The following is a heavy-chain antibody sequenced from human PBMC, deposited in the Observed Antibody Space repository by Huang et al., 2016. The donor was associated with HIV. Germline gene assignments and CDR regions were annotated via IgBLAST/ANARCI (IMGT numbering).Heavy chain of an antibody. J-gene: IGHJ4*02. Sequence: EVQLVESGGGLVQPGGSLRLSCAASGFTFSTFWMSWVRQAPGKGLEGVAKLKEDGSEKYYVDSVRGRFTISRDNAKNSLYLQMNSLRAEDTAVYHCARLGRNTPARPFDHWGQGTLVTVSS. V-gene: IGHV3-7*01. D-gene: IGHD1-1*01. CDR1: GFTFSTFW. CDR2: LKEDGSEK. CDR3: ARLGRNTPARPFDH.